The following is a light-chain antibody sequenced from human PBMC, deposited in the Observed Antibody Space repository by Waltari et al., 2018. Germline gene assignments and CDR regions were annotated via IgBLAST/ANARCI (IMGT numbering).Light chain of an antibody. J-gene: IGLJ3*02. V-gene: IGLV2-14*01. CDR2: EVS. CDR3: SSYTSSSPIV. CDR1: SSDVGGYTY. Sequence: QSALTQPASVSGSPGQSITISCTGTSSDVGGYTYVSWYQQHPGKAPNLMIYEVSNRPSGVSNRFSGSKSGNTASLTISGLQAEDEADYYCSSYTSSSPIVFGGGTKLTVL.